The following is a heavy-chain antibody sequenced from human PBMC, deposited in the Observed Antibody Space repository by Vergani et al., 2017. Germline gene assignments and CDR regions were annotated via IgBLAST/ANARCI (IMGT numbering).Heavy chain of an antibody. J-gene: IGHJ4*02. CDR1: GFTFSNYG. CDR3: ARGDYSRAPRAGYYFDY. Sequence: QVQLVESGGGVVQPGRSLRLSCAASGFTFSNYGLHWVRQAPGKGLEWVAVIWYDGSNKYYADSVKGRFTISIDNSKNTLYLQMNSLSAEDTAVYYCARGDYSRAPRAGYYFDYWGQGTLVTVAS. V-gene: IGHV3-33*01. CDR2: IWYDGSNK. D-gene: IGHD4-11*01.